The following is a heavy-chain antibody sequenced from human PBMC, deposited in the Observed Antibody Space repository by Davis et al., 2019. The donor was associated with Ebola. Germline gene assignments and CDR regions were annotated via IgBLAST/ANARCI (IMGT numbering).Heavy chain of an antibody. Sequence: PGGSLRLSCAASGLTFSSYVMTWVRQAPGRGLEWVSSVSFRTTYYADSVKGRFTISRDNSKNAVSLQMDSLGAEDTGIYYCARYFDLWGVLGHFEYWARDPWSPSPQ. J-gene: IGHJ4*02. CDR3: ARYFDLWGVLGHFEY. D-gene: IGHD3-3*01. V-gene: IGHV3-23*01. CDR1: GLTFSSYV. CDR2: VSFRTT.